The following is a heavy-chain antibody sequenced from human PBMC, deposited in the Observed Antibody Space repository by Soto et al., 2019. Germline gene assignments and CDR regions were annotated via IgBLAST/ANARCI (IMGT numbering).Heavy chain of an antibody. J-gene: IGHJ6*02. V-gene: IGHV1-69*06. D-gene: IGHD1-26*01. CDR1: GGTFSTYV. CDR2: VIPMSGSS. CDR3: ARGRPRSGPPFYYYGLDV. Sequence: QVQLVQSGAEVKKPGSSVKVSCKASGGTFSTYVISWVRQAPGQGLEWMGRVIPMSGSSNYAQKSQGRVTIPAEKDTSIAYMEVRSLRSEDTAVYYCARGRPRSGPPFYYYGLDVWGQGTTVIVSS.